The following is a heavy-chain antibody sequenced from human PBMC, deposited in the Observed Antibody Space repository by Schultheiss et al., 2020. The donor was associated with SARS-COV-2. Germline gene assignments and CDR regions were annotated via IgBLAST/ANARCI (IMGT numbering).Heavy chain of an antibody. CDR3: ARDFNVLLGNNAFDI. D-gene: IGHD3-10*01. CDR2: IYYSGST. V-gene: IGHV4-59*12. J-gene: IGHJ3*02. Sequence: SETLSLTCTVSGGSISSYYWGWIRQPPGKGLEWIGSIYYSGSTNYNPSLKSRVTISVDTSKNQFSLKLSSVTAADTAVYYCARDFNVLLGNNAFDIWGQGTMVTVSS. CDR1: GGSISSYY.